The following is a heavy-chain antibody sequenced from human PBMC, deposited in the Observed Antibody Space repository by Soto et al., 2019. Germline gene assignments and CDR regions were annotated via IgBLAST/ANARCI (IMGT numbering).Heavy chain of an antibody. J-gene: IGHJ4*02. Sequence: ASVKVSCKASGCTFTSYGISWVRQAPGQGLEWMGWISAYNGNTNYAQKLQGRVTMTTDTSTSTAYMELRSLRSDDTAVYYCARDPPLDVARGFDYWGQGTLVTVPQ. V-gene: IGHV1-18*01. CDR2: ISAYNGNT. CDR1: GCTFTSYG. CDR3: ARDPPLDVARGFDY. D-gene: IGHD3-10*01.